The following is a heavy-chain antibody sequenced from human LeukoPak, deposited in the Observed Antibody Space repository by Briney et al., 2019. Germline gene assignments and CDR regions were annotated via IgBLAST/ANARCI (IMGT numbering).Heavy chain of an antibody. CDR3: ARLYGSGSGFDY. Sequence: ALMISSCAASYSFISNWIGWVRQLPRKGLELMGIIYPCDCDTKYNPSFQGQVTISADTSINTAYLQLSSLKASDTAMYYCARLYGSGSGFDYWGQGTLVTVSS. CDR2: IYPCDCDT. J-gene: IGHJ4*02. CDR1: SYSFISNW. D-gene: IGHD3-10*01. V-gene: IGHV5-51*01.